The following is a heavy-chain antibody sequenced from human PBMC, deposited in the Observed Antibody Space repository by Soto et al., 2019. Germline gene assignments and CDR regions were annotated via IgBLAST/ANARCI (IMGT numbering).Heavy chain of an antibody. J-gene: IGHJ4*02. CDR3: ARFVDTAMELDY. CDR2: IYYSGST. Sequence: ASETLSLTCTVSGGSISSGDYYWSWIRQPPGKGLEWIGYIYYSGSTYYNPSLKSRVTISVDTSKNQFSLKLSSVTAADTAVYYCARFVDTAMELDYWGQGTLVTVSS. V-gene: IGHV4-30-4*01. D-gene: IGHD5-18*01. CDR1: GGSISSGDYY.